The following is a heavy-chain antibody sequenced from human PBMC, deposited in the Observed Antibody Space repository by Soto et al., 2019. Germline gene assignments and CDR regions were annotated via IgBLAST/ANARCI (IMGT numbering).Heavy chain of an antibody. V-gene: IGHV3-21*01. D-gene: IGHD1-26*01. J-gene: IGHJ6*03. Sequence: GGSLRLSCAASGFTFSSYSMNWVRQAPGKGLEWVSSISSSSSYIYYADSVKGRFTISRDNAKNSLYLQMNSLRAEDTSVYYCSIDLSGSTNYYYYYMDVWGKGTTVTVSS. CDR3: SIDLSGSTNYYYYYMDV. CDR1: GFTFSSYS. CDR2: ISSSSSYI.